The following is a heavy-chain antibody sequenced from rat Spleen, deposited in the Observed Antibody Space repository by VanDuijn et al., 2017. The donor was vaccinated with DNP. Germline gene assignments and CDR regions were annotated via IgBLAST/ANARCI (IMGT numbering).Heavy chain of an antibody. CDR2: ISYSGTT. J-gene: IGHJ2*01. D-gene: IGHD1-6*01. Sequence: EVQLQESGPGLLKPSQSLSLTCSVTGYSISRTYWGWFRKFPGNKMEWIGHISYSGTTSYHPSLKSRISITRDTSKNQFFLQLNSVTTEDTATYYCATNPYSADYRGYWGQGVMVTVSS. V-gene: IGHV3-1*01. CDR1: GYSISRTY. CDR3: ATNPYSADYRGY.